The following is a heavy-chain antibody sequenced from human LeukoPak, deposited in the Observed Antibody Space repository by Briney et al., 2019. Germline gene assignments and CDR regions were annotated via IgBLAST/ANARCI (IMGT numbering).Heavy chain of an antibody. CDR1: GYTFTSYG. J-gene: IGHJ2*01. CDR2: ISAYNGNT. V-gene: IGHV1-18*01. D-gene: IGHD6-13*01. Sequence: GASVKVSCKASGYTFTSYGISWVRQAPGQGLEWMGWISAYNGNTNYAQKLQGRVTMTTDTSTSTAYMELRSLRSDDTAVYYCARVRSSSSWVLVWYFDLWGRGTLVTVSS. CDR3: ARVRSSSSWVLVWYFDL.